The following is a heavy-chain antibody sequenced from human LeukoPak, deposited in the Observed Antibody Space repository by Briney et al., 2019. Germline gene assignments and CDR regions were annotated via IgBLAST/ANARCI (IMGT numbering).Heavy chain of an antibody. CDR3: AREGRSGWSDY. CDR2: INHSGST. Sequence: SETLSLTCAVYGVSFRGYYWSLIRQPPGKGLEWIGEINHSGSTNYNPSPTSGDTISVDTPKNPFSLTLSSVTAGDTAVDYCAREGRSGWSDYWGEETLVTVSS. V-gene: IGHV4-34*01. J-gene: IGHJ4*02. D-gene: IGHD6-19*01. CDR1: GVSFRGYY.